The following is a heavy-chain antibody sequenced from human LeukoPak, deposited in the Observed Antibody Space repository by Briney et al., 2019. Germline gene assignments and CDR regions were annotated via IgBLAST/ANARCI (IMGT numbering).Heavy chain of an antibody. J-gene: IGHJ4*02. D-gene: IGHD6-13*01. CDR3: ARDRYSSRLEYFEY. CDR2: IWYDGNNK. CDR1: GFTFSSYA. V-gene: IGHV3-33*08. Sequence: PGGSLRLSCAASGFTFSSYAMHWVRQAPGKGLEWVAVIWYDGNNKYYADSVKGRFTISRDNSKNTLYLQMNSLRAEDTAVYYCARDRYSSRLEYFEYWGQGTLVTVSS.